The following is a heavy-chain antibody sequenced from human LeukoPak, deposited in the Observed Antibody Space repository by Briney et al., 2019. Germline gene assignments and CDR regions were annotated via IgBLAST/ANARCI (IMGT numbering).Heavy chain of an antibody. J-gene: IGHJ4*02. Sequence: GASVKVSCKASGYTFTSYDINWVRQAPGQGLEWMGWMNPNSGNTGYAQKFQGRVTMTRNTPISTAYMELSSLRSEDTAVYYCARVPYDYVWGRHYYFDYWGQGTLVTVSS. CDR3: ARVPYDYVWGRHYYFDY. V-gene: IGHV1-8*01. CDR2: MNPNSGNT. D-gene: IGHD3-16*01. CDR1: GYTFTSYD.